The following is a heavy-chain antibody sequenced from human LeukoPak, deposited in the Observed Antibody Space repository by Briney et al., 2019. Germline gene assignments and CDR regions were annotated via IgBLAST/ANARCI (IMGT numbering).Heavy chain of an antibody. V-gene: IGHV4-30-2*01. J-gene: IGHJ4*02. CDR2: IYHSGST. CDR3: ARVDYGDYVFDY. D-gene: IGHD4-17*01. Sequence: SDTLSLTCAVSGGSISSGGYSWSWIRQPPGKGLEWIGYIYHSGSTYYNPSLKSRVTISVDRSKNQFSLKLSSVTAADTAVYYCARVDYGDYVFDYWGQGTLVTVSS. CDR1: GGSISSGGYS.